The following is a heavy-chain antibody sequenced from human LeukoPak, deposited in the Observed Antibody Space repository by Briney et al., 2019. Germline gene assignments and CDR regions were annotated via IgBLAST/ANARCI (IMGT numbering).Heavy chain of an antibody. J-gene: IGHJ6*02. CDR3: ARHQLGYYYGMDV. V-gene: IGHV4-61*02. Sequence: SETLSLTCTVSGGSISSGSYYWSWIRQPAGKGLEWIGRIYTSGSTNYNPSLKSRVTISVDTSKNQFSLKLSSVTAADTAVYYCARHQLGYYYGMDVWGQGTTVTVSS. CDR1: GGSISSGSYY. D-gene: IGHD3-16*01. CDR2: IYTSGST.